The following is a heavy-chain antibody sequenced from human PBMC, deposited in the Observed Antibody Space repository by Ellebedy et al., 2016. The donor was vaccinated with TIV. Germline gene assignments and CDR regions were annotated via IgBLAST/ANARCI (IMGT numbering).Heavy chain of an antibody. CDR2: IYYSGST. V-gene: IGHV4-59*01. D-gene: IGHD6-13*01. CDR1: GGSISSYY. CDR3: ARVRRGSSGMDV. J-gene: IGHJ6*02. Sequence: SETLSLTCTVSGGSISSYYWSWIRQPPGKGLEWIGYIYYSGSTNYNPSLKSRVTISVDTSKNQFSLKLSSVTAADTAVYYCARVRRGSSGMDVWGQGTTVTVS.